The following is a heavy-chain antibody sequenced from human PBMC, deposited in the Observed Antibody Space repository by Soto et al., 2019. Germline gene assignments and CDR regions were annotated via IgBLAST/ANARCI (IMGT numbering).Heavy chain of an antibody. Sequence: GGSLRLSCAASGFTFSSYGMHWVRQAPGKGLEWVAVISYDGSNKYYADSVKGRFTISRDNSKNTLYLQMNSLRAEDTAVYYCAKDREAVADNWFDPWGQGTLVTVSS. CDR3: AKDREAVADNWFDP. D-gene: IGHD6-19*01. V-gene: IGHV3-30*18. J-gene: IGHJ5*02. CDR1: GFTFSSYG. CDR2: ISYDGSNK.